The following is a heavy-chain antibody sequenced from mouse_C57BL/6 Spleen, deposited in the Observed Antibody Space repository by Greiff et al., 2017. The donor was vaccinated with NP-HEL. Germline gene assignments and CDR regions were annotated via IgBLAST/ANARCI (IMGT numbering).Heavy chain of an antibody. J-gene: IGHJ1*03. CDR2: IYPGNSDT. CDR1: GYTFTSYW. D-gene: IGHD2-4*01. Sequence: EVQLQQSGTVLARPGASVKMSCKTSGYTFTSYWMHWVKQRPGQGLEWIGAIYPGNSDTSYNEKFKGKAKLTAVTSASTAYMGLSSLTNEDSEVYYCASRGYYDDDGGYFDVLGTGTTVTVSS. CDR3: ASRGYYDDDGGYFDV. V-gene: IGHV1-5*01.